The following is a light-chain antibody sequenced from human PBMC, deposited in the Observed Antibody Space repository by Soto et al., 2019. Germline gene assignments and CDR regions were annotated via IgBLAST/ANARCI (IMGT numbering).Light chain of an antibody. V-gene: IGLV1-44*01. J-gene: IGLJ1*01. CDR3: ASWDESLNGLYV. CDR1: SXNIGSGT. CDR2: KNN. Sequence: QSVLTQPPSVSGTPGQRVTISCSGSSXNIGSGTVNWYQQLPGTAPKLLIYKNNQWPSGVPDRFSGSKSGTSGSLAISGLQSEDEADYYCASWDESLNGLYVFGTGTKVTVL.